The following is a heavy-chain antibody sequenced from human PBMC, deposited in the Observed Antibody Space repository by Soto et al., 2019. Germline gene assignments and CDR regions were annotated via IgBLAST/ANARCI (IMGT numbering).Heavy chain of an antibody. J-gene: IGHJ3*02. V-gene: IGHV4-31*03. CDR3: AREVDSGYDSGAFDI. CDR2: IYYSGST. CDR1: GGSISSGGYY. Sequence: QVQLQESGPGLVKPSQTLSLTCTVSGGSISSGGYYWSWIRQHPGKGLEWIGYIYYSGSTYYNPSLKSRVTISVDTSKNQFSLKLSSVTAADTAVYYCAREVDSGYDSGAFDIWGQGTMVTVSS. D-gene: IGHD5-12*01.